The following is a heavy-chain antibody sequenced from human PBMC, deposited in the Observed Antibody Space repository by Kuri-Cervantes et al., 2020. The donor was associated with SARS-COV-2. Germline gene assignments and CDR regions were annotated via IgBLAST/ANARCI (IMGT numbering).Heavy chain of an antibody. J-gene: IGHJ4*02. V-gene: IGHV4-39*01. Sequence: SETLSLTCTVSGGSISSSSYYWGWIRQPPGKGLEWIGSIYYSGSTYYNPSLKSRVTISVDTSKNQFSLKLSSVTAADTAVYYCARELGSWPFDYWGQGTLVTVSS. CDR2: IYYSGST. CDR1: GGSISSSSYY. D-gene: IGHD6-13*01. CDR3: ARELGSWPFDY.